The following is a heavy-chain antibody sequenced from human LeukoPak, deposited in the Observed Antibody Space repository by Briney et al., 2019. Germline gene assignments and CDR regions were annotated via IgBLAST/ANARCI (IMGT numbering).Heavy chain of an antibody. CDR3: ARDRSYYNSGSYGGVFDY. CDR1: GGSISSSSYY. V-gene: IGHV4-39*07. D-gene: IGHD3-10*01. Sequence: PSETLSLTCTVSGGSISSSSYYWGWTRQPPGKGLEWIGSIYYSGSTNYNPSLKSRVTISVDTSKNQFSLKLSSVTAADTAVYYCARDRSYYNSGSYGGVFDYWGQGALVTVSS. J-gene: IGHJ4*02. CDR2: IYYSGST.